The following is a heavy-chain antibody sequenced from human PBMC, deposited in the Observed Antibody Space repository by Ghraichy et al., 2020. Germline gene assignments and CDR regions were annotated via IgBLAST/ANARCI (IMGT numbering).Heavy chain of an antibody. D-gene: IGHD3-3*01. J-gene: IGHJ6*02. CDR1: GYTFTSYD. V-gene: IGHV1-8*01. CDR2: MNPNSGNT. Sequence: ASVKVSCKASGYTFTSYDINWVRQATGQGLEWMGWMNPNSGNTGYAQKFQGRVTMTRNTSISTAYMELSSLRSEDTAVYYCARGEYYDFWSGYYTPGYYYGMDVWGQGTTVTVSS. CDR3: ARGEYYDFWSGYYTPGYYYGMDV.